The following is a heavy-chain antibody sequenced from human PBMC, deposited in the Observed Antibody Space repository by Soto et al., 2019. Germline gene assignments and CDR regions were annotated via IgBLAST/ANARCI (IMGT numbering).Heavy chain of an antibody. V-gene: IGHV3-33*01. CDR2: IWYDGSKK. CDR3: ARDASYYSLWSGYYPSRNGMDV. Sequence: PGGSLRLSCAASGFTFSSFGMHWVRQAPGKGLEWVSLIWYDGSKKSYGDSVKGRFTISRDNSRNTVYLQMNSLRADDTAVYYCARDASYYSLWSGYYPSRNGMDVWGQGTTVTISS. J-gene: IGHJ6*02. CDR1: GFTFSSFG. D-gene: IGHD3-3*01.